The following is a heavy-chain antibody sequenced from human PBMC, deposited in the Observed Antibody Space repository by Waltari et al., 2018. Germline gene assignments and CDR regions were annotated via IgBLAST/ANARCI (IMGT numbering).Heavy chain of an antibody. CDR1: GFTFRNFG. V-gene: IGHV3-23*01. CDR2: IRCTGDRT. CDR3: AKGGLYHFDY. Sequence: EVQLLESGGDLVKPGGSLRLSCAVSGFTFRNFGMSWVRQAPGEGLEWVSAIRCTGDRTYFADSVKGRFTISRDNSKNTLYLQLNNLRVEDTAVYYCAKGGLYHFDYWGQGSLVTVS. J-gene: IGHJ4*02.